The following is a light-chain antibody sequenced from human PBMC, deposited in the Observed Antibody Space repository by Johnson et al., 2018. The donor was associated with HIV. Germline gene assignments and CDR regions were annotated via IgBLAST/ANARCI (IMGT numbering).Light chain of an antibody. V-gene: IGLV1-51*02. CDR3: GTWDSSLSAYV. CDR2: ENN. J-gene: IGLJ1*01. CDR1: SSNIGNNY. Sequence: QSVLTQPPSVSAAPGQKVTISCSGSSSNIGNNYVSWYQQLPGTAPKLLIYENNKRPSGIPDRFSGSKSGTSATLGITVLQTGDEADYYCGTWDSSLSAYVFGTGTNVSVL.